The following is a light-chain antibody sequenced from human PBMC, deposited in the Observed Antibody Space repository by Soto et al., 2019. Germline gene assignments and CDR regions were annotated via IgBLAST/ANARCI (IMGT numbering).Light chain of an antibody. CDR1: QNLGYY. Sequence: EIVLTQSPATLSLSPGERATLSCRASQNLGYYLAWFQQKHGQAPRLLIYDTSNRASGIPDRFSGSGSGTDFTLTISSLDPEDFAVYYCQQRRDWPLTFGGGTKVEIK. CDR3: QQRRDWPLT. CDR2: DTS. J-gene: IGKJ4*01. V-gene: IGKV3-11*01.